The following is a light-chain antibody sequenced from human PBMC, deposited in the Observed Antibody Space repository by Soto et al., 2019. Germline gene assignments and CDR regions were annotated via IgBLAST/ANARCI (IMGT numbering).Light chain of an antibody. CDR2: GAS. CDR1: QSVRNN. J-gene: IGKJ1*01. CDR3: QQYNTWPRT. Sequence: EIVMTQSPATLSVSPGERATLSCRASQSVRNNLAWYQQKPGQAPRLLIYGASTRVTGIPARFSGSGSGTEFTLTVSSLQSEDFAVYYCQQYNTWPRTFGQGTKVEIK. V-gene: IGKV3-15*01.